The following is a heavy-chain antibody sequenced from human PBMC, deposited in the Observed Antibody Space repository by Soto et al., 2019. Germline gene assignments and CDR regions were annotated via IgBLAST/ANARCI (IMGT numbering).Heavy chain of an antibody. J-gene: IGHJ4*02. CDR3: AHTTYSSYFDY. Sequence: QITLKESGPALVKPTQPLTLTCTFSGISLSTSGVGVGWFRQPPGKALEWLALIYWDDDKRYSPSLKSKLTITKDTSKNQVVITMTSVDLVDTDTYYCAHTTYSSYFDYWGQGTLVTVSS. CDR2: IYWDDDK. CDR1: GISLSTSGVG. V-gene: IGHV2-5*02. D-gene: IGHD6-19*01.